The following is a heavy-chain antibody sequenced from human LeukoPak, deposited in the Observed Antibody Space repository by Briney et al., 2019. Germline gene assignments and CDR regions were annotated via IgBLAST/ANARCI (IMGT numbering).Heavy chain of an antibody. Sequence: GGSLRLSCAASGFTFSAYGMNWVGQAPGKGLEWASFITSSGSTIDYADSVKGRFPISRDKARNSLFLQMNSLRDEDTAVYFCARDPYQHSDGHPGYWGQGPLVTVSS. CDR3: ARDPYQHSDGHPGY. CDR1: GFTFSAYG. D-gene: IGHD2-15*01. V-gene: IGHV3-48*02. J-gene: IGHJ4*02. CDR2: ITSSGSTI.